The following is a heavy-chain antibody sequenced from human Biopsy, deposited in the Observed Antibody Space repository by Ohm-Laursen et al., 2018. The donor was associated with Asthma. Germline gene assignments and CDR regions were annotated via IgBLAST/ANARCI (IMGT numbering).Heavy chain of an antibody. CDR2: IMTVFGTT. CDR3: ARCQVGYSSGWSLLLKKIYYSGMDV. CDR1: GGTFSNFA. Sequence: SVKVSCKAPGGTFSNFAISWVRQAPGQGLEWLGGIMTVFGTTNYAQKFQGGVTITADESTSTAYMEVTSLRSEDTVIYYCARCQVGYSSGWSLLLKKIYYSGMDVWGQGTAVTVSS. J-gene: IGHJ6*02. D-gene: IGHD6-19*01. V-gene: IGHV1-69*13.